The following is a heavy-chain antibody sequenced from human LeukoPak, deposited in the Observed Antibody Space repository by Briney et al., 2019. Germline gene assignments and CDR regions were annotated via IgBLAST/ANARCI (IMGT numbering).Heavy chain of an antibody. CDR3: ARDRYGDGFAHLDY. Sequence: GASVKVSCKASGSTFTRYAIHWVRQAPGQGLEWMGWITPSGGTNYPQKLQGRVAITRDTSITTAYMDLSRVTSDDTGVYYCARDRYGDGFAHLDYWGQGALVTVSS. D-gene: IGHD5-24*01. V-gene: IGHV1-2*02. J-gene: IGHJ4*02. CDR2: ITPSGGT. CDR1: GSTFTRYA.